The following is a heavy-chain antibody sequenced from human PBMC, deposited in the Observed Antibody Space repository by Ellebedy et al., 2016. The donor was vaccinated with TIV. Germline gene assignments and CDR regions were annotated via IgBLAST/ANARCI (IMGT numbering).Heavy chain of an antibody. J-gene: IGHJ4*02. D-gene: IGHD5-24*01. CDR2: FSGSGGST. CDR3: AKDAHRRDGYNYNFDY. CDR1: GFTFSSLA. V-gene: IGHV3-23*01. Sequence: GEYLKISCAVSGFTFSSLAMSWVRQAQGKGLEWVSTFSGSGGSTYYADSVKGRFTVSRDNSRNTLYLQMNSLRAEDTAVYYCAKDAHRRDGYNYNFDYWGQGTLVTVSS.